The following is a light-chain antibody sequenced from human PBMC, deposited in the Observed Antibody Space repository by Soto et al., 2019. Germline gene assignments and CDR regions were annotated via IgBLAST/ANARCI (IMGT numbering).Light chain of an antibody. Sequence: QSALTQPASVSGSPGQSITISCTGTSSDVGAYNYVSWYQQHPGKAPKLMIYDVSNRPSGMSNRFSGSESGNTASLTISGLQAEDEADYYCSSYTRRSTPHVFGTGTKLTVL. CDR1: SSDVGAYNY. J-gene: IGLJ1*01. V-gene: IGLV2-14*01. CDR3: SSYTRRSTPHV. CDR2: DVS.